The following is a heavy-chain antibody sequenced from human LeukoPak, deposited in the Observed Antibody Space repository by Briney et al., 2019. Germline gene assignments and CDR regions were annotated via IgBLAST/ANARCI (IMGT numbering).Heavy chain of an antibody. V-gene: IGHV3-21*01. CDR1: GFTFSSYS. D-gene: IGHD4-17*01. Sequence: GSLRLSCAASGFTFSSYSMNWVRQAPGKGLEWVSSISSSSSYIYYADSVKGRFTISRDNAKNSLYLQMNSLRAEDTAVYYCARAYGDYLPYFDYWGQGTLVTVSS. CDR2: ISSSSSYI. CDR3: ARAYGDYLPYFDY. J-gene: IGHJ4*02.